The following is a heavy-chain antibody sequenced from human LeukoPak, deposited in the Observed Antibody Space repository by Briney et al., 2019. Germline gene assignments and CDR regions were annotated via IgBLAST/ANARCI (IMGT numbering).Heavy chain of an antibody. J-gene: IGHJ4*02. CDR2: IYYSGST. Sequence: SETLSLICTVSGGSISSYYWSWIRQPPGKGLEWIGYIYYSGSTNYNPSLKSRVTISVDTSKNQFSLKLSSVTAADTAVYYCASSRLRYFDYWGQGTLVTVSS. CDR1: GGSISSYY. V-gene: IGHV4-59*01. D-gene: IGHD3-9*01. CDR3: ASSRLRYFDY.